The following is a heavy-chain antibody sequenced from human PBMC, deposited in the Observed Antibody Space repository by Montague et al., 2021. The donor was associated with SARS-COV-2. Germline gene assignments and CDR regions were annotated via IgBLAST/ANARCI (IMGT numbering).Heavy chain of an antibody. CDR1: GGSISSGGYY. CDR3: ARARRGSGSGSYFDRLVNWFDP. V-gene: IGHV4-31*03. Sequence: TLSLTCTVSGGSISSGGYYWSWIRQHPGKGLEWNGYIYYSGSYYYNLSRESRVTISVDTSKNQFSLKLSSVTAADTAEYDCARARRGSGSGSYFDRLVNWFDPWGQGTLVTVSS. D-gene: IGHD3-10*01. J-gene: IGHJ5*02. CDR2: IYYSGSY.